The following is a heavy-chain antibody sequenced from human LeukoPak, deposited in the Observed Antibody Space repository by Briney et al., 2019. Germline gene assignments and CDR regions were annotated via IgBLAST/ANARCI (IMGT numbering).Heavy chain of an antibody. D-gene: IGHD4-17*01. CDR1: GFTFSSHG. J-gene: IGHJ4*02. Sequence: GGTLRLSCAASGFTFSSHGMSWVRQAPGKGLEWVSTISGSGDNTYYADSVKGRFTISRDNSKNTLYLQMNSLRAEDTAVYYCAKESTYVDSPPFDYWGQGTLVTVSS. V-gene: IGHV3-23*01. CDR2: ISGSGDNT. CDR3: AKESTYVDSPPFDY.